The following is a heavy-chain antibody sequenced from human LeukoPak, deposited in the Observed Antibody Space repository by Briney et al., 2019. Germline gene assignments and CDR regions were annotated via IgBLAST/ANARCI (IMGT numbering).Heavy chain of an antibody. V-gene: IGHV3-48*04. Sequence: GGSLRLSRAASGFTFSSYSMNWVRQAPGKGLEWISYVTYNGATMYYADSVKGRFTASRDNGKNSLYLQMNSLRAEDTAVYYCASIAGYSSSHPGEAFDIWGQGTMVTVSS. CDR1: GFTFSSYS. CDR2: VTYNGATM. D-gene: IGHD6-6*01. CDR3: ASIAGYSSSHPGEAFDI. J-gene: IGHJ3*02.